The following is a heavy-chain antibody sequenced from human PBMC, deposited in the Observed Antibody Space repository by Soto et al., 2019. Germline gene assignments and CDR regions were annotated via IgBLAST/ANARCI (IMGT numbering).Heavy chain of an antibody. J-gene: IGHJ4*02. CDR1: GYSISSSNW. Sequence: SETLSLTCAVSGYSISSSNWWGWIRQPPGKGLEWIGYIYYSGTTYYSPSLKSRLTVTKDTSKNQVVLTMTNMDPVDTATYYCAHRPAYSQSLGLFDYWGQGTLVTVSS. CDR2: IYYSGTT. V-gene: IGHV4-28*01. CDR3: AHRPAYSQSLGLFDY. D-gene: IGHD5-18*01.